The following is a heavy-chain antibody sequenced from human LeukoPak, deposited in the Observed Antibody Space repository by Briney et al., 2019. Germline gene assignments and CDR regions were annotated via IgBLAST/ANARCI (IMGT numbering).Heavy chain of an antibody. D-gene: IGHD3-22*01. Sequence: SETLSLTCTVSGGSISSYYWSWIRQPPGKGLEWIGYIYYSGSTNYNPSLKSRVTISVDTSKNQFSLKLSSVTAADTAVYYCARGTDSSGPRGFDYWGQGTLVTVSS. CDR2: IYYSGST. V-gene: IGHV4-59*01. CDR1: GGSISSYY. J-gene: IGHJ4*02. CDR3: ARGTDSSGPRGFDY.